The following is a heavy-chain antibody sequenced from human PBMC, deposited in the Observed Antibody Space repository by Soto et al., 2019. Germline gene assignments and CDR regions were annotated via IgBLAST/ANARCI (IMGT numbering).Heavy chain of an antibody. CDR2: IYSGGYT. D-gene: IGHD3-10*01. CDR1: GFTVSNNY. V-gene: IGHV3-53*01. Sequence: EVQLVESGGGLIQPGGSLRLSCAVSGFTVSNNYMSWVRQAPGKGLEGVSVIYSGGYTAYGDSVKGRFTISRDNSKNTIYLQRKRRRPDGGAVFYCATTPGGGGYWGQGTLVTVSS. CDR3: ATTPGGGGY. J-gene: IGHJ4*02.